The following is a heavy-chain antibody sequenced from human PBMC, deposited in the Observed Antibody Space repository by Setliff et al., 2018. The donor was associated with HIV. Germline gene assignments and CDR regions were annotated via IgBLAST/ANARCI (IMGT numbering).Heavy chain of an antibody. V-gene: IGHV4-4*02. J-gene: IGHJ3*02. CDR3: ARATPGYNYGSRHAFDI. CDR2: IYHGGST. D-gene: IGHD5-18*01. Sequence: LSLTCAVSGGSISSSNWWSWVRQPPGKGLEWIGEIYHGGSTNYNPSLKSRVTISVDKSKNQFSLKLSSVTAADTAVYYCARATPGYNYGSRHAFDIWGQGAKVTVSS. CDR1: GGSISSSNW.